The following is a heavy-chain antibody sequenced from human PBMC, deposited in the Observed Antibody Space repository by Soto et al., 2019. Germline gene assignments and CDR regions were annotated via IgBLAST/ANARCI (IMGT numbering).Heavy chain of an antibody. CDR3: ATPGAYYYDSSGYYLAY. CDR1: GVSISSYY. J-gene: IGHJ4*02. V-gene: IGHV4-59*01. D-gene: IGHD3-22*01. CDR2: IYYSGST. Sequence: PSETLSLTRTVSGVSISSYYWSWIRQPPGKGLEWIGYIYYSGSTNYNPSLKSRVTISVDTSKNQFSLKLSSVTAADTAVYYCATPGAYYYDSSGYYLAYWGQGTLVTVSS.